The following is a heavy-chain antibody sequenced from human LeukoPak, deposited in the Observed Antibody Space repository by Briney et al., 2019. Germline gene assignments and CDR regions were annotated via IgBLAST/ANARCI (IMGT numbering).Heavy chain of an antibody. CDR2: INPSGGST. CDR3: ARDQVDFMITFGGVIVMSHNWFDP. Sequence: GASVKVSCKASGYTFTSYYMHWVRQAPGQGLEWMGIINPSGGSTSYAQKFQGRVTMTRDMPTSTVYMELSSLRSEDTAVYYCARDQVDFMITFGGVIVMSHNWFDPWGQGTLVTVSS. D-gene: IGHD3-16*02. CDR1: GYTFTSYY. V-gene: IGHV1-46*01. J-gene: IGHJ5*02.